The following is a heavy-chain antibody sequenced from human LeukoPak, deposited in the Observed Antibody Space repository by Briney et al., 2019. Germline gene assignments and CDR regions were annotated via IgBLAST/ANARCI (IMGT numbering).Heavy chain of an antibody. CDR3: ARASCVSCYRFWFDP. Sequence: GESLKISCQGSGYSFTSYWIGWVRQMPGKGLEWMGIIYSGGSDTRYSPSLQGQVTISADKSISTAYLQWSSLKASDTAMYYCARASCVSCYRFWFDPWGQGTLVTVSS. CDR1: GYSFTSYW. CDR2: IYSGGSDT. J-gene: IGHJ5*02. D-gene: IGHD2-15*01. V-gene: IGHV5-51*01.